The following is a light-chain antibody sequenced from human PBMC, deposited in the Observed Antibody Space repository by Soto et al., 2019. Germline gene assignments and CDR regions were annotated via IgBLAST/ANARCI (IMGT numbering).Light chain of an antibody. CDR2: AAS. CDR1: QTISTH. V-gene: IGKV1-39*01. Sequence: DIQMTQSPSSLSASVRDRVTITCRASQTISTHLNWYQQKPGKAPKLLIYAASTLPSGVPSRFSGSGSGTDFTLTISLLQPEDFATYYCQQSLTIPYTFGQGTKLEIK. J-gene: IGKJ2*01. CDR3: QQSLTIPYT.